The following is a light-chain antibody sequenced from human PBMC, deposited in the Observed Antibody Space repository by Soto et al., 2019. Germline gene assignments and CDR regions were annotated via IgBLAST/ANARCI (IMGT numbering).Light chain of an antibody. CDR1: SSDVGGYNY. CDR2: DVS. CDR3: TSYTTSNTRQIV. J-gene: IGLJ1*01. Sequence: QSVLTQPASVSGSPGQSITISCTGTSSDVGGYNYVSWYQHHPGKAPKLMIYDVSNRPSGVSNRFSGSKSGNTASLTISGLPPEDEAVYYCTSYTTSNTRQIVFGTGTKLT. V-gene: IGLV2-14*03.